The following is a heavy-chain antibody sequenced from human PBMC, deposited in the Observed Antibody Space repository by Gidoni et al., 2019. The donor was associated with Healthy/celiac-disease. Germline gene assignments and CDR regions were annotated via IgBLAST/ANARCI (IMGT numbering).Heavy chain of an antibody. Sequence: QVQLVQSGAEVKKPGSSVKVSCKASGGTFSSYALSWVRQAPGQGLEWMGGIIPIFGTGNYAQKFQGRVTITADKSTSTAYMELSSLRSEDTAVYYCARLLDIAAQTPYYYGMDVWGQGTTVTVSS. D-gene: IGHD6-6*01. V-gene: IGHV1-69*06. CDR3: ARLLDIAAQTPYYYGMDV. J-gene: IGHJ6*02. CDR1: GGTFSSYA. CDR2: IIPIFGTG.